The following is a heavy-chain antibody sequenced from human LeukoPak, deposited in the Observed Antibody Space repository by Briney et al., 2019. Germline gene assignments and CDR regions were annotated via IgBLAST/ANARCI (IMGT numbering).Heavy chain of an antibody. CDR2: INPNSGGT. J-gene: IGHJ4*02. CDR3: ASDLASVAGDAY. V-gene: IGHV1-2*02. Sequence: ASVKVSCKASGYTFTGYYMHWVRQAPGQGLEWMGWINPNSGGTNYAQRFQGRVTMTRDTSISTAYMELSRLRSDDTAVYYCASDLASVAGDAYWGQGTLVTVSS. D-gene: IGHD6-19*01. CDR1: GYTFTGYY.